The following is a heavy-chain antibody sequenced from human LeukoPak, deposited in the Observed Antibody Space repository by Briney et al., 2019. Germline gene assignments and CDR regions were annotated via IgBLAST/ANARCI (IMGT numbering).Heavy chain of an antibody. Sequence: GGSLRLSCAASGFTFSSYSMNWVRQAPGKGLEWVSHITASGTAMFYADSVKGRFTISRDNAKNSLYLQMNSLRDEDTAVYYCVGEQWLVLEYFQHWGQGTLVTVSS. D-gene: IGHD6-19*01. CDR2: ITASGTAM. CDR1: GFTFSSYS. J-gene: IGHJ1*01. V-gene: IGHV3-48*02. CDR3: VGEQWLVLEYFQH.